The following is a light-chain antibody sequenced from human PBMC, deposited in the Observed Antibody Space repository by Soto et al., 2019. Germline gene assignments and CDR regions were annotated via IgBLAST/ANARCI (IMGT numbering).Light chain of an antibody. J-gene: IGKJ1*01. Sequence: EIVLTQSPATLSLSPGERATLSCRASQSVSSYLAWYQQKPGQAPRLLIYDASNRATGIPVRFSGSASGTEFTLTISSLQSEDFTVYYCQQYNKWPLTFGQGTKVDIK. CDR2: DAS. CDR1: QSVSSY. CDR3: QQYNKWPLT. V-gene: IGKV3-15*01.